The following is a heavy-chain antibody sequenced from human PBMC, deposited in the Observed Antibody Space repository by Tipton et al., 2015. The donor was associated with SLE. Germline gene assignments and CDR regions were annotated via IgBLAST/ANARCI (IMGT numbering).Heavy chain of an antibody. V-gene: IGHV4-59*08. CDR2: IYYSGHT. Sequence: TLSLTCTVSGGSISNYYWSWIRQSPGKGLEWIGYIYYSGHTDYNPSLKSRLTISVDTSKNQFSLNLRSVTAADTAAYYCARHAYSIGWVDRWGQGILVTVSS. J-gene: IGHJ4*02. D-gene: IGHD6-19*01. CDR1: GGSISNYY. CDR3: ARHAYSIGWVDR.